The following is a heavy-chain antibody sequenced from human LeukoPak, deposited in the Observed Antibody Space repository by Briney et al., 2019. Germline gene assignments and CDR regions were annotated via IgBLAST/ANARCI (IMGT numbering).Heavy chain of an antibody. CDR1: GGSISSYY. CDR2: IYYSGST. CDR3: ARAPAPLSSWNYFDY. Sequence: SETLSLTCTVSGGSISSYYWSWIRQPPGKGLEWIGYIYYSGSTNYNPSLKSRVTISVDTSKNQFSLKLSSVTAADTAVYYCARAPAPLSSWNYFDYWGQGTLVTVSS. D-gene: IGHD6-13*01. J-gene: IGHJ4*02. V-gene: IGHV4-59*01.